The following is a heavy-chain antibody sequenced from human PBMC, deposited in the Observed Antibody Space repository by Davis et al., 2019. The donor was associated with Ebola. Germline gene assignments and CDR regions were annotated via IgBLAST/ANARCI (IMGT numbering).Heavy chain of an antibody. V-gene: IGHV3-48*02. CDR1: GFTFSAYS. D-gene: IGHD7-27*01. Sequence: GGSLRLSCAASGFTFSAYSMNWVRQAPGKGLEWVSYVSDSSTTIYYADSVKGRFTISRDNAKNSLYLQMNSLRDKDTAVYYCATDRNWDFDYWGQGTLVTVSS. J-gene: IGHJ4*02. CDR3: ATDRNWDFDY. CDR2: VSDSSTTI.